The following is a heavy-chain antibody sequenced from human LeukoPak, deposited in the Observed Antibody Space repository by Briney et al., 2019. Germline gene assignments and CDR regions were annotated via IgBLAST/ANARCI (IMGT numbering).Heavy chain of an antibody. V-gene: IGHV1-3*03. CDR3: ARARYETRIWPKSRYDYYHYMDV. CDR1: GYTFTSYT. CDR2: INAGNGNR. D-gene: IGHD3-3*01. Sequence: ASVKVSCKASGYTFTSYTIHWVRQAPGQRLEWMGWINAGNGNRKYSQGFQDRVTITRDTSASTAYMELSSLRSEDMAVYYCARARYETRIWPKSRYDYYHYMDVWGKGTTVTVSS. J-gene: IGHJ6*03.